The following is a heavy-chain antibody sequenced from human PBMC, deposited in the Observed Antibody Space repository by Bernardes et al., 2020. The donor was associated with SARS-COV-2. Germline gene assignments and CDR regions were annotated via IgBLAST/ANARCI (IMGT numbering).Heavy chain of an antibody. D-gene: IGHD6-13*01. J-gene: IGHJ5*02. V-gene: IGHV1-24*01. Sequence: ASVKVSCMVSGYTLTELSMHWVRQAPGKGLEWMGGFDPEDGETIYAQKFQGRVTMTEDTSTDTAYMELSSLRSEDTAVYYCATGSVTGYSNWFDPWGQGTLVTVSS. CDR3: ATGSVTGYSNWFDP. CDR1: GYTLTELS. CDR2: FDPEDGET.